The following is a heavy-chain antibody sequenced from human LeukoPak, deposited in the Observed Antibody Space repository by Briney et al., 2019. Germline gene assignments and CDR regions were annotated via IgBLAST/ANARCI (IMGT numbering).Heavy chain of an antibody. Sequence: SSETLSLTCTVSGGSISTDSYYWSWIRQHPGKGLEWIGYIYYSGSTYYNPSLKSRVTISVDTSKNQFSLKLSSVTAADTAVYYCARAPFVVVTAIGGFDYWGQGTLVTVSS. J-gene: IGHJ4*02. D-gene: IGHD2-21*02. V-gene: IGHV4-31*03. CDR3: ARAPFVVVTAIGGFDY. CDR1: GGSISTDSYY. CDR2: IYYSGST.